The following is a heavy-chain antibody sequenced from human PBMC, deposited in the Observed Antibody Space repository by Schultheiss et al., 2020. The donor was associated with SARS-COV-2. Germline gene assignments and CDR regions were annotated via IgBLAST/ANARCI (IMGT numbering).Heavy chain of an antibody. V-gene: IGHV1-8*01. J-gene: IGHJ5*02. CDR1: GYTFTSYD. Sequence: ASVKVSCKASGYTFTSYDINWVRQATGQGLEWMGWMNPNSGNTGYAQKFQGRVTMTRNTSISTAYMELSSLRSEDTAVYYCARDLRSEMATIGWFDPWGQGTLVTVSS. D-gene: IGHD5-24*01. CDR2: MNPNSGNT. CDR3: ARDLRSEMATIGWFDP.